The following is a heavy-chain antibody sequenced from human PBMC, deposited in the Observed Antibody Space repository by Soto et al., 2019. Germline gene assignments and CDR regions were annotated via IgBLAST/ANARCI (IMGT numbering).Heavy chain of an antibody. J-gene: IGHJ3*02. D-gene: IGHD3-22*01. CDR3: AKDTYYDSSGSNAFDI. Sequence: GGSLRLSCAASGFTFDDYAMHWVRQAPGKGLEWVSLISWDGGSTYYADSVKGRFTISRDNSKNSLYLQMNSLRAEDTALYYCAKDTYYDSSGSNAFDIWGQGTMVTVSS. CDR1: GFTFDDYA. V-gene: IGHV3-43D*04. CDR2: ISWDGGST.